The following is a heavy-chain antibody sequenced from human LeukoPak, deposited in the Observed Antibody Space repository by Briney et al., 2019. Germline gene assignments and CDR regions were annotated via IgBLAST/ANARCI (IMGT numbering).Heavy chain of an antibody. CDR1: GYTFTSYD. CDR2: MNPNSGNT. Sequence: ASVKVSCKASGYTFTSYDINWVRQATGQGLEWMGWMNPNSGNTGYAQKFQGRVTMTRNTSISTAYMELSSLRSEDTAVYYCAGSIAAAGTSETYWGQGTLVTVSS. D-gene: IGHD6-13*01. CDR3: AGSIAAAGTSETY. V-gene: IGHV1-8*01. J-gene: IGHJ4*02.